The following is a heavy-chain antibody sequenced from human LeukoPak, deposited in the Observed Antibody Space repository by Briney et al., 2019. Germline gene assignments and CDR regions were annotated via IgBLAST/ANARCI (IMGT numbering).Heavy chain of an antibody. CDR2: INRSGST. CDR3: ARGLGYFEN. D-gene: IGHD3-10*01. J-gene: IGHJ4*02. Sequence: PSVTLSLTCAVYVGSFSVYYWSWIPQPPGKGLEWSGEINRSGSTNYNPSIKSRVTISVDTSKNQLSLKLTSVTDADTAVYYCARGLGYFENWGQGTLVTVSS. CDR1: VGSFSVYY. V-gene: IGHV4-34*01.